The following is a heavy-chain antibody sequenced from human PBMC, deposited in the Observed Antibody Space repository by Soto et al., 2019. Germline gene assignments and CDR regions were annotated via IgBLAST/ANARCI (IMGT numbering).Heavy chain of an antibody. Sequence: ASVKVSCKASGYTFTSYAMHWVRQAPGQRLEWMGWINAGNGNTKYSQKFQGRVTITRDTSASTAYMELSSLRSEDTAVYYCARSDGVLRFLEWLLYFDYWGQRTLVTVSS. CDR1: GYTFTSYA. J-gene: IGHJ4*02. V-gene: IGHV1-3*01. D-gene: IGHD3-3*01. CDR2: INAGNGNT. CDR3: ARSDGVLRFLEWLLYFDY.